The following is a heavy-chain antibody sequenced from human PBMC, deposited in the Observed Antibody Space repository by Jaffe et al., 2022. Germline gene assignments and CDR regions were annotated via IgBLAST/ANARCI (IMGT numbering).Heavy chain of an antibody. V-gene: IGHV4-39*01. CDR2: ISYTGTT. D-gene: IGHD3-3*01. Sequence: QLQLQESGPGLVKPSETLSLTCTVSGGSINSGNYYWGWIRQPPGKGLEWIGTISYTGTTYYTPSLKSRVTIFVDTSNNEFSLKLSSVTAADTAVFYCVRPMTQWDIRSGYHSSAFDIWGQGAMVTVSS. CDR1: GGSINSGNYY. J-gene: IGHJ3*02. CDR3: VRPMTQWDIRSGYHSSAFDI.